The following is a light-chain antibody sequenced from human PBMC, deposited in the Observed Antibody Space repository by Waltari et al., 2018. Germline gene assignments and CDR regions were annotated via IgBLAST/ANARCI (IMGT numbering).Light chain of an antibody. CDR2: EDS. CDR3: CSYAAGGSSVL. V-gene: IGLV2-23*01. CDR1: SSYVGSSNL. Sequence: QSALTQPASVSGSPGQSITISCTGTSSYVGSSNLVPWYQQHPGKVPKLMIYEDSKRPSGLSNRFSGSKSGNTASLTISGLQAEDEADYYCCSYAAGGSSVLFGGGTKLTVL. J-gene: IGLJ2*01.